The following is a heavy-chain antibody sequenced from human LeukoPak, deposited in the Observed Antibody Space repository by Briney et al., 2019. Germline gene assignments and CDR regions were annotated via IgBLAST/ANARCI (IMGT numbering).Heavy chain of an antibody. CDR2: IKNDGSET. V-gene: IGHV3-7*03. D-gene: IGHD6-19*01. CDR3: VKNDGWFHLAQ. Sequence: PGGSLRLSCAVSGFRFRDHWMDWVRQAPGKGLEWVGHIKNDGSETYYLDSLEGRFSISRDNTNNALYLQMNSLRVEDTAVYYCVKNDGWFHLAQWGQGTLVTVSS. J-gene: IGHJ4*02. CDR1: GFRFRDHW.